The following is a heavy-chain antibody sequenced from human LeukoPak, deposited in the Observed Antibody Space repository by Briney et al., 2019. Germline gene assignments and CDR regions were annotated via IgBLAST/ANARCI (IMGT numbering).Heavy chain of an antibody. CDR2: IYYSGNT. CDR1: GGSISSYY. V-gene: IGHV4-59*12. J-gene: IGHJ4*02. Sequence: PSETLSLTCTVSGGSISSYYWSWIRQPPGKGLEWIRYIYYSGNTNYNPSLKSRVTISIDTSKNQFSLKLSSVTAADTAVYYCARGLGEAVAGTPFDYWGQGTLVTVSS. D-gene: IGHD6-19*01. CDR3: ARGLGEAVAGTPFDY.